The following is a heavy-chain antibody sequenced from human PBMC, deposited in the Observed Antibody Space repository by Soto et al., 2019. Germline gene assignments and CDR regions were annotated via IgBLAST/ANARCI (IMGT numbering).Heavy chain of an antibody. Sequence: EVQLLESGGGLVQPGGSLRLSCAASGFTFSKYAMNWVRQAPGKGLEWVSGISSSGGSTYYADSVKGRFTISRDNSKNTLYLQMNSLRAEDTAVYYCAKYVMVRGVIITPWYWGQGTLVTVSS. V-gene: IGHV3-23*01. CDR1: GFTFSKYA. J-gene: IGHJ4*02. D-gene: IGHD3-10*01. CDR2: ISSSGGST. CDR3: AKYVMVRGVIITPWY.